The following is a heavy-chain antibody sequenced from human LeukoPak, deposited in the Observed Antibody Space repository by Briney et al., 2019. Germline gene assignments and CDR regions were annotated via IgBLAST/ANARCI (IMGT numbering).Heavy chain of an antibody. CDR1: GGTFSSYA. CDR3: ARMVVTASNWFDP. D-gene: IGHD2-21*02. Sequence: SVKVSCKASGGTFSSYAISWLRQAPGQGLEWMGRIIPILGIANYAQKFQGRVTITADKSTSTAYMELSSLRSEDTAVYYCARMVVTASNWFDPWGQGTLVTVSS. V-gene: IGHV1-69*04. CDR2: IIPILGIA. J-gene: IGHJ5*02.